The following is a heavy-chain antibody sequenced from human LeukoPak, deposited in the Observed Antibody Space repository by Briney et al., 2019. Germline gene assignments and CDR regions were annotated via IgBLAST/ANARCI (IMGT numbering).Heavy chain of an antibody. Sequence: GGSLRLSCAASGFTFSSYAMSWVRQAPGKGLEWVSAISGSGGSTYYAASVKGRFTISRDNSKNTLYLQMNSLRAEHTAVYYCAKDQMDYYASTEGNWFDPWGQGTLVTVSS. CDR3: AKDQMDYYASTEGNWFDP. V-gene: IGHV3-23*01. J-gene: IGHJ5*02. CDR2: ISGSGGST. CDR1: GFTFSSYA. D-gene: IGHD3-22*01.